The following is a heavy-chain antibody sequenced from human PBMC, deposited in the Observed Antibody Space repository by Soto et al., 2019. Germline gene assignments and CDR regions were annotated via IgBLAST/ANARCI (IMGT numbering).Heavy chain of an antibody. V-gene: IGHV3-23*01. CDR1: GFTFSSYV. J-gene: IGHJ4*02. CDR3: ARRYFDY. CDR2: ISGSDGST. Sequence: PGGSLRLSCAASGFTFSSYVMSWVRQARGKGLEWVSSISGSDGSTYYTDSVKGRFTISRDNSKNTLYLQMNSLRAEDTAVYYCARRYFDYWGQGTLVTVSS.